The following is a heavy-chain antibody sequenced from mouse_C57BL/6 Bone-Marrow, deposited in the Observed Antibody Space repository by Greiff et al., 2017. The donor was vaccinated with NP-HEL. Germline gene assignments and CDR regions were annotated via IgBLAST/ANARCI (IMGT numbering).Heavy chain of an antibody. V-gene: IGHV1-81*01. D-gene: IGHD1-1*01. CDR3: ATRGYGRGAWFAY. CDR1: GYTFTSYG. CDR2: IYPRSGNT. Sequence: VQLQQSGAELVRPGASVKLSCKASGYTFTSYGIRWVKQRTGQGLEWIGEIYPRSGNTYYNEKFKGKATLTADKSSSTAYMELRSLISEDSAVYYCATRGYGRGAWFAYWGQGTLVTVSA. J-gene: IGHJ3*01.